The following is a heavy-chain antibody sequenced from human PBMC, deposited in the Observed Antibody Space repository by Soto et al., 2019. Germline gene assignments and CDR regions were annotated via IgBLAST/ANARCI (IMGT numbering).Heavy chain of an antibody. Sequence: QVQLQESGPGLVKPSETLSLTCTVSGDSMSKYYWSWIRQPAGKGLEWIGHIYTSGSTNFKPSLKSRVNMSIDTSNNHFSLNLKSVTAADAAVYYCARTVGAAYYFDFWGQGALVTVSS. CDR1: GDSMSKYY. D-gene: IGHD1-26*01. CDR2: IYTSGST. CDR3: ARTVGAAYYFDF. V-gene: IGHV4-4*07. J-gene: IGHJ4*02.